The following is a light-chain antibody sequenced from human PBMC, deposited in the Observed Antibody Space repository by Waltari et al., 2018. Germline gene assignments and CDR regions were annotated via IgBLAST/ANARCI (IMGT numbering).Light chain of an antibody. CDR1: QSVSSN. CDR2: GAS. V-gene: IGKV3-15*01. Sequence: ETVMTQFPATLSVSPGETATLSCRASQSVSSNLAWYQQKPGQAPRLIIYGASTRATGIPARFSGSGSGTDFTLTISSLQSEDFAVYYCQQYSKWPPHTFGQGTKLEL. CDR3: QQYSKWPPHT. J-gene: IGKJ2*01.